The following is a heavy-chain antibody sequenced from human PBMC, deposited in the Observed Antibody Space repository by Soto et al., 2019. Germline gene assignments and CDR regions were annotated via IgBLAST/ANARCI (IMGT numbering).Heavy chain of an antibody. V-gene: IGHV4-30-2*06. Sequence: PSETLSLTCTVSGASISYGGFSWSWIRQSPGKGLEWIGYISHLESTYFHPSFKSRLTMSIDRTRNQFSLKLSSVTAEDTATYYCARDLALAGNYWGQGVLVTVSS. CDR3: ARDLALAGNY. CDR1: GASISYGGFS. CDR2: ISHLEST. J-gene: IGHJ4*02. D-gene: IGHD6-19*01.